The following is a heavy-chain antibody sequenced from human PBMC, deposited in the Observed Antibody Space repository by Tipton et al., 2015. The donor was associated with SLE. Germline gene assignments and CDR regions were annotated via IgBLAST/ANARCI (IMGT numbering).Heavy chain of an antibody. CDR2: ISGSGGAT. CDR1: GLTFNRFA. J-gene: IGHJ3*01. CDR3: AKEATWFGEFLGAFDV. D-gene: IGHD3-10*01. Sequence: SLRLSCAAPGLTFNRFAMSWVRQAPGKGLEWVSGISGSGGATYYAVSVKGRFTISRDNSRNTLYFQMDRLRVEDTAIYYCAKEATWFGEFLGAFDVWGHGTTVTVSS. V-gene: IGHV3-23*01.